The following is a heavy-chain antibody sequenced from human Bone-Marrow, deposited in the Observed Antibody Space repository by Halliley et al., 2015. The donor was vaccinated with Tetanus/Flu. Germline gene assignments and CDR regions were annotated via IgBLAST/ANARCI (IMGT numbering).Heavy chain of an antibody. D-gene: IGHD3-16*02. CDR3: ARVITGAPFDA. J-gene: IGHJ5*02. CDR1: GDSISDGGLY. CDR2: VHPSGNT. V-gene: IGHV4-31*03. Sequence: TLSLTCTVSGDSISDGGLYWAWIRQHPGKGLEWIGYVHPSGNTYYNPSLKSRLSMSLDTSQNQFSLKVHSVTPADTAMYYCARVITGAPFDAWGQGLLVTVSS.